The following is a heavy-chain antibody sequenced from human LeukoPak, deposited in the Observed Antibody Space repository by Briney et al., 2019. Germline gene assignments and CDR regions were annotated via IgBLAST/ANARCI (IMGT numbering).Heavy chain of an antibody. CDR2: IYYSGST. D-gene: IGHD6-19*01. V-gene: IGHV4-59*08. CDR3: ARQVIAVAGTGAFDI. J-gene: IGHJ3*02. Sequence: SETLSLTCTVPGGSISSYYWSWIRQPPGKGLEWIGYIYYSGSTSYNPSLKSRVTISVDTSKNQFSLKLSSVTAADTAVYYCARQVIAVAGTGAFDIWGQGTMVTVSS. CDR1: GGSISSYY.